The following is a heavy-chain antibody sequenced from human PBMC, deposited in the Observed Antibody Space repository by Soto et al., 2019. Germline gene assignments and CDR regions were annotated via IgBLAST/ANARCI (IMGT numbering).Heavy chain of an antibody. V-gene: IGHV3-15*07. Sequence: GGSLRLSCAASGFTFSNAWMNWVRQAPGKGLEWVGRIKSKTDGGTTDYAAPVKGRFTISRGDSKNTLYLQMNSLKTEDTAVYYCTTGLHSGYDLWGDRNYGMDVWGQGTTVTVSS. J-gene: IGHJ6*02. D-gene: IGHD5-12*01. CDR2: IKSKTDGGTT. CDR3: TTGLHSGYDLWGDRNYGMDV. CDR1: GFTFSNAW.